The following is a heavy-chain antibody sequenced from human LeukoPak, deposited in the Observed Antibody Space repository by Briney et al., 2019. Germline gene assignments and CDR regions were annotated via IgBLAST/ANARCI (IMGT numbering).Heavy chain of an antibody. J-gene: IGHJ4*02. CDR2: IYYSGST. V-gene: IGHV4-61*01. D-gene: IGHD4-17*01. CDR3: ARTPPDPYGDDYFDY. CDR1: GGSISSGSYY. Sequence: EASETLSLTCTVSGGSISSGSYYWSWIRQPPGKGLEWIGYIYYSGSTNYNPSLKSRVTISVDTSKNQFSLKLSSVTAADTAVYYCARTPPDPYGDDYFDYWGQGTLVTVSS.